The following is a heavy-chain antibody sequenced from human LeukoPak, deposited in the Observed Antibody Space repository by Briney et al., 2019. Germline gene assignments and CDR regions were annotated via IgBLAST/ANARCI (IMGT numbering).Heavy chain of an antibody. CDR3: ARVQAPPYFDY. CDR1: SGSISSSNW. CDR2: IYHSGST. V-gene: IGHV4-4*02. J-gene: IGHJ4*02. Sequence: SGTLSLTCVVSSGSISSSNWWSWVRQPPGKGLEWIGEIYHSGSTNYNPSLKSRVTISVDNSKNQFSLKLSSVTAADTAMYYCARVQAPPYFDYWGPGTLVTVSS. D-gene: IGHD1-14*01.